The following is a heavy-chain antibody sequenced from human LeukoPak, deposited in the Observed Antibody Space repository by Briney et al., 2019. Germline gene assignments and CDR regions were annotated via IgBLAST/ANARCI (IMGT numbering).Heavy chain of an antibody. J-gene: IGHJ3*02. V-gene: IGHV3-23*01. CDR3: ANLSPFLRTIGNFDI. Sequence: QAGGSLRLSCAASGFTFSSYAMSWVRQAPGKGLEWVSAISGSGGSTYYADSVKGRFTISRDNSKNTLYLQMNSLRAEDTVVYYCANLSPFLRTIGNFDIWGQGTMVTVSS. D-gene: IGHD2/OR15-2a*01. CDR2: ISGSGGST. CDR1: GFTFSSYA.